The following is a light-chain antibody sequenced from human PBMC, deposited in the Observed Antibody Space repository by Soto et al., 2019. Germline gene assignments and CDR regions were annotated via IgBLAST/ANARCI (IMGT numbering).Light chain of an antibody. CDR2: AAS. V-gene: IGKV3-15*01. J-gene: IGKJ4*01. CDR3: HQYYSWPLT. Sequence: EKVMTQSPATLSVSPGERATLSCRASQSVDCDLAWYQQKPGQPPRLLIYAASTRATDIPDRFSGSGSGTEFTLTISSLQSEDFAVYYCHQYYSWPLTFGGGTKVEI. CDR1: QSVDCD.